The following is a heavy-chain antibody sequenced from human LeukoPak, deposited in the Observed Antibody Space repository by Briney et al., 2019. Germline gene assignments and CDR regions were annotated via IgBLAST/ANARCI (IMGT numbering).Heavy chain of an antibody. J-gene: IGHJ3*02. Sequence: PSETLSLTCTVSGGSISSYYWSWIRQPPGKGLEWIGYIYYSGSTNYNPSHKSRVTISVDTSKNQFSLKLSSVTAADTAVYYCARDARYFDWLLPPPDAFDIWGQGTMVTVSS. CDR2: IYYSGST. CDR3: ARDARYFDWLLPPPDAFDI. V-gene: IGHV4-59*01. CDR1: GGSISSYY. D-gene: IGHD3-9*01.